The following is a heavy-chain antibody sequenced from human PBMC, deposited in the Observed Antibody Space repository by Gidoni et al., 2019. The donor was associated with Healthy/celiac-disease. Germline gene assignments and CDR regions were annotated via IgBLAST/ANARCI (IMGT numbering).Heavy chain of an antibody. CDR1: GFTFGSYE. CDR3: AREFRPLEYSSSSNVYYYYGMDV. V-gene: IGHV3-48*03. J-gene: IGHJ6*02. Sequence: EVQLVESGGGLVQPGGSLRLSCAASGFTFGSYEMNWVRQAPGKGLEWVSYISSSGSTIYYADSVKGRFTISRDNAKNSLYLQMNSLRAEDTAVYYCAREFRPLEYSSSSNVYYYYGMDVWGQGTTVTVSS. D-gene: IGHD6-6*01. CDR2: ISSSGSTI.